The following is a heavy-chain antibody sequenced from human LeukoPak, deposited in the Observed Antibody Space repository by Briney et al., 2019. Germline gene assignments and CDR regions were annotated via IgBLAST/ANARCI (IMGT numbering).Heavy chain of an antibody. CDR2: INHSGST. CDR3: ARGWEYCSTTDCLGRFDP. D-gene: IGHD2-2*01. V-gene: IGHV4-34*01. J-gene: IGHJ5*02. CDR1: GGSFSGYY. Sequence: PSETLSLTCAVYGGSFSGYYWSWIRQPPGKGLEWIGEINHSGSTNYNPSLKSRVTISVDTSKKQFSLNLSSVTAADTAVYYCARGWEYCSTTDCLGRFDPWGQGTLVTVSS.